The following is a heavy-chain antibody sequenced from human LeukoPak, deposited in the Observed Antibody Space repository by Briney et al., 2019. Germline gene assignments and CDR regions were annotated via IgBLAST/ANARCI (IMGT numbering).Heavy chain of an antibody. V-gene: IGHV3-48*01. Sequence: QAGGSLRLSCAASGFTFSSYSMNWVRQAPGKGLEWVSYISSSTSTIYYADSVKGRFTISRDNAKNSLYLQMNSLRAEDTALYYCARGDCSGGSCYLSLTTIDYWGQGTLVTVSS. D-gene: IGHD2-15*01. J-gene: IGHJ4*02. CDR3: ARGDCSGGSCYLSLTTIDY. CDR2: ISSSTSTI. CDR1: GFTFSSYS.